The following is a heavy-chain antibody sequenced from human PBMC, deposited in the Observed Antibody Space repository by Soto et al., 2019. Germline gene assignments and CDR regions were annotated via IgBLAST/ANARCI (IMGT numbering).Heavy chain of an antibody. J-gene: IGHJ4*02. CDR3: GKDLRRWERAAGDS. V-gene: IGHV3-30*18. Sequence: QVQLVESGGGVVHPETSLRLSCAASGFTFSSYVMHWVRQAPGKGLEWVAVISYDGNDKLYADSVEGRFTVSRDNSKNTLFLQMNSLRREDTAVYFCGKDLRRWERAAGDSWGQGTQVTVSS. CDR2: ISYDGNDK. CDR1: GFTFSSYV. D-gene: IGHD1-26*01.